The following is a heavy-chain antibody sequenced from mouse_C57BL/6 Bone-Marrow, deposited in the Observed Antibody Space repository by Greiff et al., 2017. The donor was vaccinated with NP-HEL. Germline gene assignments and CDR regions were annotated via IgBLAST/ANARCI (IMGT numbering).Heavy chain of an antibody. V-gene: IGHV7-3*01. D-gene: IGHD1-1*01. CDR3: ARDLLLPAMDY. Sequence: EVKLMESGGGLVQPGGSLSLSCAASGFTFTDYYMSWVRQPPGKALEWLGFIRNKANGYTTEYSASVKGRFTISRDNSQSILYLQMNALRAEDSATYYCARDLLLPAMDYWGQGTSVTVSS. CDR2: IRNKANGYTT. J-gene: IGHJ4*01. CDR1: GFTFTDYY.